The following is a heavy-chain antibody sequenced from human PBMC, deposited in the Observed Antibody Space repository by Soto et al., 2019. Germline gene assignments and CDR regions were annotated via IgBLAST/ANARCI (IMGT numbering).Heavy chain of an antibody. CDR2: TYFGGST. J-gene: IGHJ4*01. Sequence: SETLSLTCTVSGGSISSTPSYWAWIRQPPGKGLEWVGSTYFGGSTYYNPSLKSRVSISVDTSKDQISLKVSPATATDTAVYFCARPRHHTAMVFDYWGQGTLVTVSS. V-gene: IGHV4-39*01. CDR1: GGSISSTPSY. D-gene: IGHD5-18*01. CDR3: ARPRHHTAMVFDY.